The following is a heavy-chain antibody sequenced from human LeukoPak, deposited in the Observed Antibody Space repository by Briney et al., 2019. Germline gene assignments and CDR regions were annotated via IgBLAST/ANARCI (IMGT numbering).Heavy chain of an antibody. D-gene: IGHD4-17*01. Sequence: GRSLSLSCSASGFTFSSYGMHWVRQAPGKGLEWVAVISYEGSYKYYADSVKGRFTISRDNSKNTLYLQMNSLRAEDTAVYYCTKRGTVTTFGHCDLWGQGTLVTVSS. CDR1: GFTFSSYG. J-gene: IGHJ4*02. CDR3: TKRGTVTTFGHCDL. V-gene: IGHV3-30*18. CDR2: ISYEGSYK.